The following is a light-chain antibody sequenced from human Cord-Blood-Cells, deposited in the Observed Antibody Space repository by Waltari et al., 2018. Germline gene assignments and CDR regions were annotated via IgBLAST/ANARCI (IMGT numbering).Light chain of an antibody. V-gene: IGKV3-15*01. CDR1: QSVSSN. J-gene: IGKJ1*01. Sequence: EIVMTQSPVTLSVSPGERATLSCRASQSVSSNLAWYQQKPGQAPRLLIYGASTRATGIPARFSGSGSGTEFTLTISSLQSEDFAVYYCQQYNNWPWTFGQGTKVE. CDR2: GAS. CDR3: QQYNNWPWT.